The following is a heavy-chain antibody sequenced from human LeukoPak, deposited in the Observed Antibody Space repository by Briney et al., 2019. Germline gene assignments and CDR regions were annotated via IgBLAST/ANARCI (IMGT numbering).Heavy chain of an antibody. CDR2: ISDDASKK. CDR1: GFTFSSYA. CDR3: ARDRGEKYYYGSGKYHALSYMDV. D-gene: IGHD3-10*01. Sequence: PGGSLRLSCVGSGFTFSSYAMHWVRRAPGKGLEWVAVISDDASKKYYADSEKGRFTIARDKSKNTLYLQMNSLRAEDTAVYHCARDRGEKYYYGSGKYHALSYMDVWGKGTTVTVSS. V-gene: IGHV3-30*01. J-gene: IGHJ6*03.